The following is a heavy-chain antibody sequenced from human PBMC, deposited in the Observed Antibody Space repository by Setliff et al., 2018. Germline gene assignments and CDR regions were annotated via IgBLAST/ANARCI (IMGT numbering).Heavy chain of an antibody. CDR1: GYAFTGHY. Sequence: ASVKVSCKASGYAFTGHYIHWVRQAPGQGLEWMGWINPRTGVTNYARNLQGRVTMTRDTSISTAYMELSRLRSDDTAVYYCARVGSLAPLYYGNYWGQGTLVTVSS. CDR3: ARVGSLAPLYYGNY. V-gene: IGHV1-2*02. J-gene: IGHJ4*02. CDR2: INPRTGVT. D-gene: IGHD3-10*01.